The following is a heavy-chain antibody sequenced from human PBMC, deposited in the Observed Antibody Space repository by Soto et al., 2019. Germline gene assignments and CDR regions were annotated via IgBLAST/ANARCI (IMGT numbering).Heavy chain of an antibody. CDR2: ISWNSANI. Sequence: GGSLRLSSAASGFTFHNFAMHWVRQAPGKGLEWVAGISWNSANIDFGDSVKGRFTISRDNAKNSLYLQMNSLRPEDTAVYYCTRGGAPYAFDIWGQGTMVTV. CDR1: GFTFHNFA. J-gene: IGHJ3*02. V-gene: IGHV3-9*01. D-gene: IGHD1-26*01. CDR3: TRGGAPYAFDI.